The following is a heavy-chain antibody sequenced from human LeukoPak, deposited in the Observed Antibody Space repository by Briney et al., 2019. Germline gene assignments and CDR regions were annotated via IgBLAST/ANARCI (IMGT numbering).Heavy chain of an antibody. CDR2: FDPEDGET. D-gene: IGHD3-3*01. V-gene: IGHV1-24*01. CDR1: GYTLTELS. J-gene: IGHJ4*02. CDR3: TTRPIKGRYQLLYSYDFWSAFYPDYFDY. Sequence: ASVKVSCKVSGYTLTELSMHWVRQAPGKGLEWMGVFDPEDGETIYSQKFQGRVTMTEDTTTDTAYMELSSLRSEDTAVYCCTTRPIKGRYQLLYSYDFWSAFYPDYFDYWGQGTLVTVSS.